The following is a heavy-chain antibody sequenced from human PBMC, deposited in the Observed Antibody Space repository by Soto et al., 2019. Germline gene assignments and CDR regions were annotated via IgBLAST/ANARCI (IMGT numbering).Heavy chain of an antibody. CDR3: ATAYYYGSGSLRDFDP. D-gene: IGHD3-10*01. V-gene: IGHV1-69*08. Sequence: ASVKVSCKASGGSFTSYIFTWVRQAPGQGLEWMGRIIPIQGTANYALKFQDRVTITTDKSTNTAYMELRSLRPEDTALYYCATAYYYGSGSLRDFDPWGQGTLVTVSS. CDR1: GGSFTSYI. CDR2: IIPIQGTA. J-gene: IGHJ5*02.